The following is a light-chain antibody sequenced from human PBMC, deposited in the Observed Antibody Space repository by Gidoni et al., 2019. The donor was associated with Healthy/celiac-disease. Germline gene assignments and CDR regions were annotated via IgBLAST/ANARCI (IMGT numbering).Light chain of an antibody. CDR3: QQRSNWPT. Sequence: EIVLTQSPATLSLSPGERATLSCRASPSVSSYLACYQQKPGQAPRLLIDDASNRATGIPARCSGSGSGTDFTLTISSLEPEDFAVYYCQQRSNWPTFGGGTKVEIK. J-gene: IGKJ4*01. CDR1: PSVSSY. CDR2: DAS. V-gene: IGKV3-11*01.